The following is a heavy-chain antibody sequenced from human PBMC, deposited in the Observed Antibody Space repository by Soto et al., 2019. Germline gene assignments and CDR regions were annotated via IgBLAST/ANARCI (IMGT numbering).Heavy chain of an antibody. J-gene: IGHJ5*02. Sequence: QVQLVQSGAEVKKPGASVKISCKASGYTFTRYTMNWVRQAPGQRLEWMGWINPDNGNTKSSQKFQDRVIITRDTSMSTADMDLSSLRSEDTAVYYCARGIATGQLDPWGQGTLVTVSS. CDR1: GYTFTRYT. V-gene: IGHV1-3*01. CDR3: ARGIATGQLDP. D-gene: IGHD2-15*01. CDR2: INPDNGNT.